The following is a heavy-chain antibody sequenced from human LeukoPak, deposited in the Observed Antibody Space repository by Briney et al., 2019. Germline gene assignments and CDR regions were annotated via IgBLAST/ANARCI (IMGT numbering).Heavy chain of an antibody. J-gene: IGHJ3*02. CDR3: ASGYYDSSNAFHI. CDR1: GFTFSSYW. V-gene: IGHV3-74*01. D-gene: IGHD3-22*01. Sequence: GGSLRLSFAATGFTFSSYWMHWVRQAPGKGRVWVSRVSGDGTSTSYADSVKVPFTISKYNAKNTLYLQMNSLRDEDTAVYYCASGYYDSSNAFHIWGQGTMVTVSS. CDR2: VSGDGTST.